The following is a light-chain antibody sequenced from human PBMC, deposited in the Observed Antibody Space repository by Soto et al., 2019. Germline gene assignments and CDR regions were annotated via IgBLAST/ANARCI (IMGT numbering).Light chain of an antibody. CDR2: TAS. CDR1: QDIKSW. Sequence: DIPMTQSPSSVSASVGDRVTITCRASQDIKSWLAWYQQKPGLAPNLVIYTASSLQRGVPSRFSGSASGTDFTLTISSLQPEDVATYYCQQGKSFPLTFGGGTRVEIK. CDR3: QQGKSFPLT. V-gene: IGKV1-12*01. J-gene: IGKJ4*01.